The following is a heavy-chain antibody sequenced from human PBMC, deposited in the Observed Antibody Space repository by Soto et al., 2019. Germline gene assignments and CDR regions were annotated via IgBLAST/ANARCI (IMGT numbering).Heavy chain of an antibody. CDR3: TTLGYCISNSCHQVGY. CDR1: SVSNAW. J-gene: IGHJ4*02. D-gene: IGHD2-2*01. V-gene: IGHV3-15*07. Sequence: SVSNAWMNWVRPAPGKGLEWVGRIKSKTDGGTTDYAAPVKGRFTISRDDSKNTLYLQMNSLKTEDTAVYYCTTLGYCISNSCHQVGYWGQGTLVTVSS. CDR2: IKSKTDGGTT.